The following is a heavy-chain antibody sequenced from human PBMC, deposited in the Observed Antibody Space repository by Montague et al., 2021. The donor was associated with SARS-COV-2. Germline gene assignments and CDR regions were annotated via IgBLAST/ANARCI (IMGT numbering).Heavy chain of an antibody. CDR3: ARESGYSSGWRYYYVMDV. V-gene: IGHV4-4*07. Sequence: SETLSLTCTVSGGPISNYYWTWIRQPAGKGLEWIGRLYTSGSTTYNPSLKSRVAVSVDTSKNQFSLNVTSVTAADTAIYYCARESGYSSGWRYYYVMDVWGQGTTVTVS. CDR2: LYTSGST. CDR1: GGPISNYY. D-gene: IGHD6-19*01. J-gene: IGHJ6*02.